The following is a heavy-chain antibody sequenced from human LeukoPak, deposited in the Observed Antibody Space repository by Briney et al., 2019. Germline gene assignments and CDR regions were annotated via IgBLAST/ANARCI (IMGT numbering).Heavy chain of an antibody. J-gene: IGHJ4*02. CDR1: GGSFSGYH. D-gene: IGHD2-2*01. CDR2: INHSGST. CDR3: ARHFSDEVVPAAMVDY. V-gene: IGHV4-34*01. Sequence: PSETLSLTCAVYGGSFSGYHWSWIRQPPGKGLEWIGEINHSGSTNYNPSLKSRVTISVDTSKNQFSLKLSSVTAADTAVYYCARHFSDEVVPAAMVDYWGQGTLVTVSS.